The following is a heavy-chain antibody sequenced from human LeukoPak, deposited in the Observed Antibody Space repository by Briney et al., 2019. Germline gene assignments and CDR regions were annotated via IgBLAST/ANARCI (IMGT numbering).Heavy chain of an antibody. CDR1: GGSFSSGSYY. V-gene: IGHV4-61*02. D-gene: IGHD6-13*01. J-gene: IGHJ3*02. CDR3: ARRRKYSSSSAAFDI. Sequence: PSETLSLTCAVYGGSFSSGSYYWSWIRQPAGKGLEWIGRIYTSGSTNYNPSLKSRVTISVDTSKNQFSLKLSSVTAADTAVYYCARRRKYSSSSAAFDIWGQGTMVTVSS. CDR2: IYTSGST.